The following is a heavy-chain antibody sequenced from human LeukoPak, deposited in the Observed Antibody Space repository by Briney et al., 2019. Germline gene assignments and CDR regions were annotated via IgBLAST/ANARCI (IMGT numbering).Heavy chain of an antibody. CDR3: ARATVGVTPYNWFDP. CDR1: GFTFSSYA. D-gene: IGHD3-22*01. CDR2: ISGSGGST. J-gene: IGHJ5*02. V-gene: IGHV3-23*01. Sequence: PGGSLRLSCAASGFTFSSYAMSWVRQAPGKGLEWVSAISGSGGSTYYADSVKGRFTISRDNSKNTLYLQMNSLRAEDTAVYYCARATVGVTPYNWFDPWGQGTLVTVSS.